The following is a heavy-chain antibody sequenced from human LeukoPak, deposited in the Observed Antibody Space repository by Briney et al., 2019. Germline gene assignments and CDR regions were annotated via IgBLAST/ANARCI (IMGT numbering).Heavy chain of an antibody. J-gene: IGHJ6*02. CDR1: GGSISSYY. CDR3: ARHTAMVRAYYYYYYGMDV. D-gene: IGHD5-18*01. Sequence: SETLSLTCTVSGGSISSYYWSWIRQPAGKGLEWIGRIYTSGSTNYNPSLKSRVTMSVDTSKNQFSLKLSSVTAAVTAVYYCARHTAMVRAYYYYYYGMDVWGQGTTVTVSS. V-gene: IGHV4-4*07. CDR2: IYTSGST.